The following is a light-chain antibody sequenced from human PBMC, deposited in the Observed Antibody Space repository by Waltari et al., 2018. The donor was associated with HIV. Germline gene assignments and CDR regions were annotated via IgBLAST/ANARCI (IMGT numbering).Light chain of an antibody. J-gene: IGKJ1*01. CDR1: KGIDSTF. CDR3: QQYLGSPRT. CDR2: GAS. Sequence: EFVLTQSPGTLSLSPGERVTLSCRASKGIDSTFLAWNQQKRGQAPRLLIFGASRRATGIPDRFSGSGSGTDYTLTIDGLDPEDFAVYYCQQYLGSPRTFGQGTKVEIK. V-gene: IGKV3-20*01.